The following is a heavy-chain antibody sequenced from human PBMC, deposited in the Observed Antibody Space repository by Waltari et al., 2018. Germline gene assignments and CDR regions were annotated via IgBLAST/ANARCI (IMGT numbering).Heavy chain of an antibody. CDR2: INHSGST. CDR3: ARGRTGTRAPLRGWYFDL. CDR1: GGSFSGYY. D-gene: IGHD3-9*01. J-gene: IGHJ2*01. Sequence: QVQLQQWGAGLLKPSETLSLPCAVYGGSFSGYYWSWIRQPPGKGLEWIGEINHSGSTNYNPSLKSRVTISVDTSKNQFSLKLSSVTAADTAVYYCARGRTGTRAPLRGWYFDLWGRGTLVTVSS. V-gene: IGHV4-34*01.